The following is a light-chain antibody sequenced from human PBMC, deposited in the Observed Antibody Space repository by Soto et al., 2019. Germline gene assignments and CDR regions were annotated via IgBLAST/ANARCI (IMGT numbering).Light chain of an antibody. J-gene: IGKJ4*01. CDR3: QQRSNWPPGLT. V-gene: IGKV3-11*01. CDR2: DAS. Sequence: EIVLTQSPATLSLSPGERATLSCSASQSVSSYLAWYQQKPGQATRLLIYDASNRATGIPARFSGSGSGTDFTLTISTLEPEDFEVYYCQQRSNWPPGLTFGGGTKVEIK. CDR1: QSVSSY.